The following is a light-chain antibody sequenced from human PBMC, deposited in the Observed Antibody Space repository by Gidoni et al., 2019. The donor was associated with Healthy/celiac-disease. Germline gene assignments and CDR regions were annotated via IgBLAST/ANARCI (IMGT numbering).Light chain of an antibody. CDR1: QSISSY. CDR3: QQSYSTLSLT. Sequence: DIQMTQSPSSLSASVGDRVTITCRASQSISSYLNWYQQKPGKAPKVLIYAASSLQSGVPSRFSGSGSGTDFTLTISSLRPGAFATYYYQQSYSTLSLTFGGGTKVEIK. CDR2: AAS. V-gene: IGKV1-39*01. J-gene: IGKJ4*01.